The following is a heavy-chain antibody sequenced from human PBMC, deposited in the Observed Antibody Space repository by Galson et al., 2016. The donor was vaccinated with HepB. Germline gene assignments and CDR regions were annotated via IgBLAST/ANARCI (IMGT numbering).Heavy chain of an antibody. D-gene: IGHD2-2*01. CDR3: ARGYCSNTSCFIGGMDV. CDR1: GFLFSTYG. CDR2: LWYDGNIE. J-gene: IGHJ6*02. Sequence: SLRLSCAASGFLFSTYGMHWVRQAPGKGLEWVAILWYDGNIEYFAESVRGRFTISRDNSKSTLYLQMNSLRAEDTAVYYCARGYCSNTSCFIGGMDVWGQGTTVTVTS. V-gene: IGHV3-33*01.